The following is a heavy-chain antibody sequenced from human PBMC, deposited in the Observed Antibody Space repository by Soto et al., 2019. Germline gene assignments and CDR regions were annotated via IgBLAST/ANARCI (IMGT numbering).Heavy chain of an antibody. J-gene: IGHJ4*02. CDR1: GFSISSGNW. V-gene: IGHV4-4*02. CDR3: ARLVYDTRLNYMYFDF. CDR2: IFHDGTA. Sequence: PSETRSLTCAVSGFSISSGNWWTWVRQTPQRGLEYIGEIFHDGTANYYPSFERRLAISVDTSKNQFSLKLTSVTAADTAIYFCARLVYDTRLNYMYFDFWGQGALVTV. D-gene: IGHD2-8*01.